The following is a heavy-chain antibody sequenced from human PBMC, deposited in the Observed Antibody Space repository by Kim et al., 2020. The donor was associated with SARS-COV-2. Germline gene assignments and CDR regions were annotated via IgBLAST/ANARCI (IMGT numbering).Heavy chain of an antibody. Sequence: SETLSLTCAVYGGSFSGYYWSWIRQPPGKGLEWIGEINHSGSTNYNPSLKSRVTISVDTSKNQFSLKLSSVTAADTAVYYCARWGGGIYCSSTSCYYRYYYYYMDVWGKGTTVTVSS. CDR1: GGSFSGYY. J-gene: IGHJ6*03. D-gene: IGHD2-2*01. CDR2: INHSGST. CDR3: ARWGGGIYCSSTSCYYRYYYYYMDV. V-gene: IGHV4-34*01.